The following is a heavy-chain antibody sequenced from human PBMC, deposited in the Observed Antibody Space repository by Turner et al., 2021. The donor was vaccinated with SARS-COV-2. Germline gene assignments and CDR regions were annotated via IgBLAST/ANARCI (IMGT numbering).Heavy chain of an antibody. CDR2: ISYDGSYK. Sequence: HVQLVESGGGVVQPGRSLRLSCAASAFTFSSYSRHWVRQAPGKGLEWVAVISYDGSYKYYADSVKGRFTISRDNSKNTLYQQMNSLRAEDTAVYYCARARNYSSSWYGVDVPFDPWGQGTLVTVSS. V-gene: IGHV3-30-3*01. J-gene: IGHJ5*02. D-gene: IGHD6-13*01. CDR1: AFTFSSYS. CDR3: ARARNYSSSWYGVDVPFDP.